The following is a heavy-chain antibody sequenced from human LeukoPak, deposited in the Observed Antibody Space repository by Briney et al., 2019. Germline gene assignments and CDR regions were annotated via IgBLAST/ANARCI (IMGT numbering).Heavy chain of an antibody. V-gene: IGHV4-39*07. CDR1: GGSISSSSTYF. CDR3: ARRLYDFWSGYFNWFDP. J-gene: IGHJ5*02. Sequence: SETLSLTCTVSGGSISSSSTYFWGWVRQPPGKGLEWNGSVHNSGITYYNPSLKSRVTISVDTSKNQFSLRLTSVTAADTAVYYCARRLYDFWSGYFNWFDPWGQGTLVTVSS. D-gene: IGHD3-3*01. CDR2: VHNSGIT.